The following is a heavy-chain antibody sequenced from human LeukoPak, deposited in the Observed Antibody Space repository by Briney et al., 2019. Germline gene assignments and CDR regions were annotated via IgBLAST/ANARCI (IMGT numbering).Heavy chain of an antibody. CDR2: IHYSGST. CDR1: GGSISSGGYY. J-gene: IGHJ5*02. D-gene: IGHD2-21*02. CDR3: ARTYMTSARFDP. Sequence: SETLSLTCTVSGGSISSGGYYWSWIRQHPGKGLEWIGYIHYSGSTYYNPSLKSRVTISVDTSKNQFSLKLRYVTAADTAVYYCARTYMTSARFDPRGQGTLVTVSS. V-gene: IGHV4-31*03.